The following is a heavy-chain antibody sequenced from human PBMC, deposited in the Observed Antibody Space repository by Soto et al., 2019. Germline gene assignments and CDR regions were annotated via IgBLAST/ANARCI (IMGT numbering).Heavy chain of an antibody. CDR1: GYTLTSYA. CDR3: ARDLGATKPYYYYYGMDV. CDR2: INAGNGNT. D-gene: IGHD1-26*01. J-gene: IGHJ6*02. V-gene: IGHV1-3*01. Sequence: ASVKVSCKASGYTLTSYAMHWVRQAPGQRLEWMGWINAGNGNTKYSQKFQGRVTITRDTSASTAYMELSSLRSEDTAVYYCARDLGATKPYYYYYGMDVWGQGTTVTVSS.